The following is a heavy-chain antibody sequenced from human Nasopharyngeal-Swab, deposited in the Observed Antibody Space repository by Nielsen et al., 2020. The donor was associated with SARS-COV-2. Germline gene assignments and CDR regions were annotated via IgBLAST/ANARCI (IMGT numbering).Heavy chain of an antibody. D-gene: IGHD6-13*01. Sequence: GESLKISCAASGFTFSSYWMHWVRQAPGKGLMDVSYISPVDGSSTNYADSVKGRFTISRDNAKNTLYLQMNTLSAEDTAVYYCARSSSWALEYWGQGTPVTVSA. CDR1: GFTFSSYW. V-gene: IGHV3-74*01. J-gene: IGHJ4*02. CDR3: ARSSSWALEY. CDR2: ISPVDGSST.